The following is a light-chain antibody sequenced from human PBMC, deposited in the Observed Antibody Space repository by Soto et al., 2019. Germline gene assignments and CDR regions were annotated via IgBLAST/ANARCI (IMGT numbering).Light chain of an antibody. CDR3: QHHGTTEIT. Sequence: EIVLTQSPGTLSLSPGERATLSCRASQSVTSYYLAWYQQKPGQAPRLLIYGASSRAIGIPDRFGGSGSGTDFTLTISRLEPEDFAVYYCQHHGTTEITFGGGTRVEIK. V-gene: IGKV3-20*01. CDR1: QSVTSYY. CDR2: GAS. J-gene: IGKJ4*01.